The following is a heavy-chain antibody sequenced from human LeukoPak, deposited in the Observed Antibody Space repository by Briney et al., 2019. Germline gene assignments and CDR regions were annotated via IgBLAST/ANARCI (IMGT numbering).Heavy chain of an antibody. CDR2: IYYSGST. CDR3: ARENYDFWSGYYNPNVPKHHDAFDI. J-gene: IGHJ3*02. D-gene: IGHD3-3*01. Sequence: SETLSLTCTVSGGSISSYYWSWIRQPPGKGLEWIGYIYYSGSTNYNPSLKSRVTISVDTSKNQFSLKLSSVTAADTAVYYCARENYDFWSGYYNPNVPKHHDAFDIWGQGTMVTVSS. CDR1: GGSISSYY. V-gene: IGHV4-59*01.